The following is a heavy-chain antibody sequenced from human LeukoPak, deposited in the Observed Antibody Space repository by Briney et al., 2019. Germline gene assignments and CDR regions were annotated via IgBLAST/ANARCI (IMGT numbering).Heavy chain of an antibody. CDR2: IYTSGST. CDR1: GGSISSYY. J-gene: IGHJ4*02. D-gene: IGHD1-26*01. V-gene: IGHV4-4*09. Sequence: SETLSLTCTVSGGSISSYYWSWIRQPPGKGLEWIGYIYTSGSTNYNPSLKSRVTISVDTSKNQFSLKLSSVTAADTAVYYCARDRVGATGYWGQGTLVTVSS. CDR3: ARDRVGATGY.